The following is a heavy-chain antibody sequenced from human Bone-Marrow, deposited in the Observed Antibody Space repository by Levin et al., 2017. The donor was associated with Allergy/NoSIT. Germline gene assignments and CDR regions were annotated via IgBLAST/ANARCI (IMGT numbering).Heavy chain of an antibody. Sequence: GGSLRLSCAASGFTFDVYSMHWVRQAPGKGLEWVSSISWNSDYIGYADSVKGRLTISRDNAKNVLSLQMNSLRPEDTARYYCAKAGTTVMLDYSYLDVWGEGTAVTVSS. V-gene: IGHV3-9*01. D-gene: IGHD4-17*01. CDR3: AKAGTTVMLDYSYLDV. J-gene: IGHJ6*03. CDR1: GFTFDVYS. CDR2: ISWNSDYI.